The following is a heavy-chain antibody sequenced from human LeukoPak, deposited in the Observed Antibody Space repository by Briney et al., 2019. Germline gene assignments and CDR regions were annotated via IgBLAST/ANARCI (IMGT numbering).Heavy chain of an antibody. CDR1: GFTFSDYY. V-gene: IGHV3-11*01. J-gene: IGHJ6*02. CDR2: ISSSGSTI. Sequence: GGSLRLSCAASGFTFSDYYMSWIRQAPGKGLEWVSYISSSGSTIYYADSVKGRLTISRDNAKNSLYLQMNSLRAEDTAVYYCASVVGWYDYYYGMDVWGQGTTVTVSS. CDR3: ASVVGWYDYYYGMDV. D-gene: IGHD1-26*01.